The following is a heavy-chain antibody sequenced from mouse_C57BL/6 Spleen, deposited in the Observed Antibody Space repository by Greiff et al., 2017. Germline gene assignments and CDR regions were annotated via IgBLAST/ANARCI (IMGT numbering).Heavy chain of an antibody. V-gene: IGHV1-26*01. J-gene: IGHJ3*01. CDR1: GYTFTDYY. CDR3: ATGDA. CDR2: INPNNGGT. Sequence: EVKLQQSGPELVKPGASVKISCKASGYTFTDYYMNWVKQSHGKSLEWIGDINPNNGGTSYNQKFKGKATLTVDKSSSTAYMELRSLTSEDSAVYYCATGDAWGQGTLVTVSA.